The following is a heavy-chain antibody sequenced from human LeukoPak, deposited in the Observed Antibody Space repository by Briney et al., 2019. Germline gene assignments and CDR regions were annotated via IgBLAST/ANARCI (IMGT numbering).Heavy chain of an antibody. CDR3: ARDPGIAAAGTYYYYGMDV. D-gene: IGHD6-13*01. V-gene: IGHV3-53*01. J-gene: IGHJ6*02. CDR2: IYSGGST. Sequence: GSLGLSCAASGFTVSSNYMSWVRQAPGKGLEWVSVIYSGGSTYYADSVKGRFTISRDNSKNTLYLQMNSLRAEDTAVYYCARDPGIAAAGTYYYYGMDVWGQGTTVTVSS. CDR1: GFTVSSNY.